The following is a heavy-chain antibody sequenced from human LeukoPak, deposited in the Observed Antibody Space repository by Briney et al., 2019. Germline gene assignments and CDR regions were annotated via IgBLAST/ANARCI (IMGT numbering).Heavy chain of an antibody. CDR3: ARDRAAFDY. D-gene: IGHD6-13*01. V-gene: IGHV3-30*04. Sequence: GGSLRLSCAASGFTFSSYAMHWVRQAPGKGLEWVAVISYDGSDKYYADSVKGRFTISRDNSKNTLYLQMNSLRAEDTAVYYCARDRAAFDYWGQGTLVTVSS. CDR2: ISYDGSDK. J-gene: IGHJ4*02. CDR1: GFTFSSYA.